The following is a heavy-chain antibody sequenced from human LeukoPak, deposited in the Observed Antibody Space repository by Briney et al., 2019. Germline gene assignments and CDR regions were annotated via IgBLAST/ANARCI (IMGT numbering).Heavy chain of an antibody. CDR1: GFTFNTYS. V-gene: IGHV3-21*01. CDR2: ISSSSIHI. D-gene: IGHD2-15*01. Sequence: GGSLRLSCAASGFTFNTYSMNWGGQAPGKGLEWVSSISSSSIHIYYADSVKGRFTISRDNAKNSLYLQMNSLSAEDTAVYYCARDPGYCSGGNCYSTYFDYWGQGTLVTVSS. CDR3: ARDPGYCSGGNCYSTYFDY. J-gene: IGHJ4*02.